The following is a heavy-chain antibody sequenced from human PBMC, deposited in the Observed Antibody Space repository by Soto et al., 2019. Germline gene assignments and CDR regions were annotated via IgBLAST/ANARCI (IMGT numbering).Heavy chain of an antibody. CDR1: GFTFSSYT. Sequence: PGGSLRLSCVASGFTFSSYTMNWVRQTPGRRLEWVAYISSSGSTIYYAESVKGRFTVSRDNAKSSLYLQMDGLRDEDTAVHYCASGLGSSRSWGQGSRVTVSS. CDR2: ISSSGSTI. CDR3: ASGLGSSRS. V-gene: IGHV3-48*02. J-gene: IGHJ1*01. D-gene: IGHD3-10*01.